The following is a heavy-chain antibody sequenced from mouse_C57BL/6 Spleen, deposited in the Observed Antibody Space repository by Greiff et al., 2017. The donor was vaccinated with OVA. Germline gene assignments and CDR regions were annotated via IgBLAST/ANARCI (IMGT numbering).Heavy chain of an antibody. CDR3: ARHYSNYGAWFAY. D-gene: IGHD2-5*01. CDR2: ISSGSSTI. V-gene: IGHV5-17*01. CDR1: GFTFSDYG. J-gene: IGHJ3*01. Sequence: EVMLVESGGGLVKPGGSLKLSCAASGFTFSDYGMHWVRQAPEKGLEWVAYISSGSSTIYYADTVKGRFTISRDNAKNTLFLQMTSLRSEDTAMYYCARHYSNYGAWFAYWGQGTLITVSA.